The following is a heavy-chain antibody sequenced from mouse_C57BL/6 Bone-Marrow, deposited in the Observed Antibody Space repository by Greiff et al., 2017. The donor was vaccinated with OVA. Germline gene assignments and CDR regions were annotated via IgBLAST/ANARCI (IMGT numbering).Heavy chain of an antibody. CDR2: IHPNSGST. V-gene: IGHV1-64*01. D-gene: IGHD1-1*01. J-gene: IGHJ2*01. CDR3: ARGLTVVAPLDY. CDR1: GYTFTSYW. Sequence: VQLQQPGAELVKPGASVKLSCKASGYTFTSYWMHWVKQRPGQGLEWIGMIHPNSGSTNYNEKFKSKATLTVDKSSSTAYMQLSSLTSEDSAVYYCARGLTVVAPLDYWGQGTTLTVSS.